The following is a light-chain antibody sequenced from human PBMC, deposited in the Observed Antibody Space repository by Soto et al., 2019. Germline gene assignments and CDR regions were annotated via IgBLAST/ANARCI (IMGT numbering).Light chain of an antibody. CDR2: AAS. J-gene: IGKJ4*01. V-gene: IGKV1-12*01. CDR1: QGITSW. Sequence: DIQMTQSPSSVSASVGDSLTITCRASQGITSWVAWYQHKPGRAPKLLIYAASRLQSEVPSRFSGSGSGTDFTLTVSSLQPEDFGTYYFLQTSSFPLTLGGGTKVEIK. CDR3: LQTSSFPLT.